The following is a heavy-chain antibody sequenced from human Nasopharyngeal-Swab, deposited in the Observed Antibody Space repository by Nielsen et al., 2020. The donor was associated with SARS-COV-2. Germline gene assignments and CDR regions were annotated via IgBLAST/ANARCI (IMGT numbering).Heavy chain of an antibody. CDR2: ISSSGSTI. CDR1: GFTFSSYS. CDR3: ARLDGYSSSWYPLDV. D-gene: IGHD6-13*01. Sequence: GESLKISCAASGFTFSSYSMNWVRQAPGKGLEWVSYISSSGSTIYYADSVKGRFTISRDNAKNSLYLQMNSLRDEDTAVYYCARLDGYSSSWYPLDVWGQGTTVTVSS. J-gene: IGHJ6*02. V-gene: IGHV3-48*02.